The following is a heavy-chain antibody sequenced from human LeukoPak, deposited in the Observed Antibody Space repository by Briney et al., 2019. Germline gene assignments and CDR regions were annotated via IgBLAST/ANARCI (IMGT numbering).Heavy chain of an antibody. D-gene: IGHD3-10*02. CDR2: IRFDGSYK. CDR1: GFTFTNYG. J-gene: IGHJ6*04. Sequence: GSLRLSCAASGFTFTNYGMHWVRQAPGKGLEWVALIRFDGSYKYYADSVKGRFTISRDNSKNTLYLQINSLRAEDTAVYYCAELGITMIGGVWGKGTTVTISS. V-gene: IGHV3-30*02. CDR3: AELGITMIGGV.